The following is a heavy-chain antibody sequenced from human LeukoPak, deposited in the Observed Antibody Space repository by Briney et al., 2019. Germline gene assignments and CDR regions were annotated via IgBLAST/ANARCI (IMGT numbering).Heavy chain of an antibody. CDR3: TREGEGRWLQSGY. V-gene: IGHV4-39*07. J-gene: IGHJ4*02. CDR1: GGSISSSNYY. CDR2: FLYSGGT. Sequence: KSSETLSLTCTVSGGSISSSNYYWIWIRQPPGKGLEWIGTFLYSGGTYYNPSLKSRVTISVDTSKNQFSLKVNSVTAADTAVYYCTREGEGRWLQSGYWGQGTLVTVSS. D-gene: IGHD5-24*01.